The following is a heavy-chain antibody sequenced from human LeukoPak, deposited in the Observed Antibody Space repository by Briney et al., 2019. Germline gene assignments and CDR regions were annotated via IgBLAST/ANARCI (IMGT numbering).Heavy chain of an antibody. J-gene: IGHJ4*02. CDR3: ARSEQWLVPLDH. CDR2: IYYSGST. Sequence: SETLSLTCTVSGGSISSSTYYWGWIRQPPGKGLEWFGSIYYSGSTYYDPSLKSRVTISVDTSKNQFSLKLSSVTAADTAVYYCARSEQWLVPLDHWGQGTLVTVSS. CDR1: GGSISSSTYY. D-gene: IGHD6-19*01. V-gene: IGHV4-39*07.